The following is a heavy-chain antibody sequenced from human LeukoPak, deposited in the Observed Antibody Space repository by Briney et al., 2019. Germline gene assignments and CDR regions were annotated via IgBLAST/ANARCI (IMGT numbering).Heavy chain of an antibody. D-gene: IGHD1-26*01. CDR2: IRRSGTTI. J-gene: IGHJ4*02. CDR1: GFLFSSYE. CDR3: ARDLRGRPTVGATVLYFDY. Sequence: AGGSLRLSCAASGFLFSSYEMNWVRQAPGRGLEWIAYIRRSGTTIHYADSVKGRFTISRDDAKNSVYLQMDSLSDEDTAVYYCARDLRGRPTVGATVLYFDYWGQGTLVTVST. V-gene: IGHV3-48*03.